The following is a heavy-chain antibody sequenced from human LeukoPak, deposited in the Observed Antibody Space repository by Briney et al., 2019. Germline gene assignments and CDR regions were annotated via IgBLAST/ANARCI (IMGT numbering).Heavy chain of an antibody. D-gene: IGHD2-2*01. Sequence: GSSVKVSCKASGGTFSSYAISWVRQAPGQGLEWMGGIIPIFGTANYAQKFRGRVTITTDESTSTACMELSSLGSEDTAVYYCARDGGIVVVPAAISSYYYYMDVWGKGTTVTVSS. CDR1: GGTFSSYA. CDR2: IIPIFGTA. CDR3: ARDGGIVVVPAAISSYYYYMDV. V-gene: IGHV1-69*05. J-gene: IGHJ6*03.